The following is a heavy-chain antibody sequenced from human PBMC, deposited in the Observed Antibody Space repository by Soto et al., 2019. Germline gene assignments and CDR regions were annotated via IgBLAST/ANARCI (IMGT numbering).Heavy chain of an antibody. Sequence: QITLKESGPTLVKPTQTLTLTCTFSGFSLSTSGVGVGWIRHPPGKALEWLALIYWDDGKRYSPSLKSRLTITKDTSKDQVVLTMTNMDPVDTATYYCAHSFGGYSGYLRDYWGQGTLVTVSS. CDR1: GFSLSTSGVG. CDR3: AHSFGGYSGYLRDY. J-gene: IGHJ4*02. V-gene: IGHV2-5*02. CDR2: IYWDDGK. D-gene: IGHD5-12*01.